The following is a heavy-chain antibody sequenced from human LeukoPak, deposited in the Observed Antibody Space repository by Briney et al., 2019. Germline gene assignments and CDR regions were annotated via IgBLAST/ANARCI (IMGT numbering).Heavy chain of an antibody. CDR2: IRYDGSNK. J-gene: IGHJ5*02. CDR3: AKDGLYQLLHWFDP. CDR1: GFTFSSYG. V-gene: IGHV3-30*02. D-gene: IGHD2-2*01. Sequence: GGSLRLSCAASGFTFSSYGMHWVRQAPGKGLEWVAFIRYDGSNKYYADSVKGRFTISRDNSKNTLYLQMNSLRAEDTAVYYCAKDGLYQLLHWFDPWGQGTLVTVSS.